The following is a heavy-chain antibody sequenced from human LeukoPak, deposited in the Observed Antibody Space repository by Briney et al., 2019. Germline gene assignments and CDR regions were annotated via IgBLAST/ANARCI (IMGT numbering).Heavy chain of an antibody. Sequence: PGGSLRLSCAASGFTFDDYDMHWVRQAPGRGLEWLSLISWDGGSTYYADSVKGRFTISRDNSKNSLYLQINSLRVEDTALYYCAKEGVGSGYYYFDYWGQGTLVTVSS. D-gene: IGHD3-22*01. V-gene: IGHV3-43D*04. J-gene: IGHJ4*02. CDR1: GFTFDDYD. CDR3: AKEGVGSGYYYFDY. CDR2: ISWDGGST.